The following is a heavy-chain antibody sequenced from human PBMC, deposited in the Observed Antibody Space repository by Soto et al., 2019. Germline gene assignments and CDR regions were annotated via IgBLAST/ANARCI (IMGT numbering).Heavy chain of an antibody. CDR2: IKSKTDGGTT. CDR1: GFTFSNAW. J-gene: IGHJ4*02. Sequence: PGGSLRLSCAASGFTFSNAWMSWVRQAPGKGLEWVGRIKSKTDGGTTDYAAPVKGRFTISRDDSKNTLYLQMNSLKTEDTAVYYCTTDKNKQWLAFDYWGQGTLVTVSS. CDR3: TTDKNKQWLAFDY. V-gene: IGHV3-15*01. D-gene: IGHD6-19*01.